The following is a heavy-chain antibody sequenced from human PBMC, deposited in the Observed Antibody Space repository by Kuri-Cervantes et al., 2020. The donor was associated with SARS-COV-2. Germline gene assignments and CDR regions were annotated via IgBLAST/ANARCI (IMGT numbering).Heavy chain of an antibody. D-gene: IGHD3/OR15-3a*01. J-gene: IGHJ6*02. V-gene: IGHV1-46*01. CDR1: GYTFTSYY. CDR2: INPSGGST. Sequence: ASVKVSCKASGYTFTSYYMHWVRQAPGQGLEWMGIINPSGGSTSYAQKFQGRVTMTRDTSTSTVYMELSNLKSEDTALYYCARSGLRGNGYGMDVWGQGTTITVSS. CDR3: ARSGLRGNGYGMDV.